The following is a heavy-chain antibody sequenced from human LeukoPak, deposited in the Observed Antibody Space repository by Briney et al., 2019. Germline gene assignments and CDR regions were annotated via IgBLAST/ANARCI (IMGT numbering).Heavy chain of an antibody. CDR3: ARGRDSSSSRSYYYYYMDV. J-gene: IGHJ6*03. CDR2: IIPIFGTA. V-gene: IGHV1-69*05. Sequence: SVKVSCKASGGTFSSYAISWVRQAPGQGLEWMGGIIPIFGTANYAQKFQGRVTITTDESTSTAYMELSSLRSEDTAVYYCARGRDSSSSRSYYYYYMDVWGKGTTVTVSS. CDR1: GGTFSSYA. D-gene: IGHD6-6*01.